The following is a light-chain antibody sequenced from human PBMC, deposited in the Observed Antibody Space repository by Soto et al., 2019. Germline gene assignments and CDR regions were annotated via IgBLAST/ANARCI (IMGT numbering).Light chain of an antibody. Sequence: QSALTQPRSVSGSPGQSVTISCTGTSSDVGDYKYVSWYRQHPGKAPKLIIYDVSERPSGVPDRFSGSKSGNTASLTISGLLAEDEDDYYCCSYAGSYSYVFGTGTKLTVL. CDR2: DVS. J-gene: IGLJ1*01. V-gene: IGLV2-11*01. CDR3: CSYAGSYSYV. CDR1: SSDVGDYKY.